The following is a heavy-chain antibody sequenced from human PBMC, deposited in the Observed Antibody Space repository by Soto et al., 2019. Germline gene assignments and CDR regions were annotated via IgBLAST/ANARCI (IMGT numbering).Heavy chain of an antibody. V-gene: IGHV1-58*01. D-gene: IGHD3-22*01. CDR2: IVVGSGNT. Sequence: SVKVSCKASGFTFTSSAVQWVRQARGQRLEWIGWIVVGSGNTNYAQKFQERVTITRDMSTSTAYTELSSLRSEDTAVYYCAAVYYDSSGYYLPLAFDIWGQGTMVTVSS. CDR1: GFTFTSSA. CDR3: AAVYYDSSGYYLPLAFDI. J-gene: IGHJ3*02.